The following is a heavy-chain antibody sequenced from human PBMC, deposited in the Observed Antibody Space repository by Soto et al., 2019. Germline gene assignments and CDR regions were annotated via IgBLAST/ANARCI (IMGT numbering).Heavy chain of an antibody. CDR1: GYTFTSYD. CDR3: ARGPYCSSTSCYSRLVDY. D-gene: IGHD2-2*01. Sequence: ASVKVSCKASGYTFTSYDINWVRQATGQGLEWMGWMKPNSGNTGYAQKIQGRVTMTRNTSISTAYMELSSLRSEDTAVYYCARGPYCSSTSCYSRLVDYWGQGTLVTVS. CDR2: MKPNSGNT. V-gene: IGHV1-8*01. J-gene: IGHJ4*02.